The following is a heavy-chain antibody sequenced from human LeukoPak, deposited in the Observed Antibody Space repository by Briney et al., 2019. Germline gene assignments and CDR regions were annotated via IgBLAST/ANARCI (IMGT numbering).Heavy chain of an antibody. CDR1: GFTFSDYY. D-gene: IGHD2-15*01. V-gene: IGHV3-11*06. J-gene: IGHJ1*01. Sequence: PGGSLRLSCAASGFTFSDYYMSWIRQAPGKGLEWVSYISSSSSYTNYADSVKGRFTISRDNAKNSLYLQMNSLRAEDTAVYYCARFNPLYCSGGSCYGEGAFQRWGQGTLVTVSS. CDR3: ARFNPLYCSGGSCYGEGAFQR. CDR2: ISSSSSYT.